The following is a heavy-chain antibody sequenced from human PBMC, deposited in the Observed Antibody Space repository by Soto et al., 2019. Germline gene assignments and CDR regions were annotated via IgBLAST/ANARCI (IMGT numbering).Heavy chain of an antibody. CDR1: GFTFSDYY. V-gene: IGHV3-11*01. Sequence: GGSLRVSWAAAGFTFSDYYMRWIRKAPGKGLEWVSYISSSGSTIYYADSVKGRFTISRDNAKNSLYLQMNSLRAEDTAVYYCAREVGYDFWSGYSDGMDVWGQGTTVTGS. CDR3: AREVGYDFWSGYSDGMDV. D-gene: IGHD3-3*01. J-gene: IGHJ6*02. CDR2: ISSSGSTI.